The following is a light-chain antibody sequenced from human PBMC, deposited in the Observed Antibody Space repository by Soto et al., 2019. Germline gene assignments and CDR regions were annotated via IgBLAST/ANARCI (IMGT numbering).Light chain of an antibody. CDR3: QQYAVWPPQT. CDR2: GAS. Sequence: EIVMPRSPATLSVSPGARATLSCRASQTVIRNLAWYQQKPGQTPRLLIFGASTRATGIPARFSGSGSGTEFTLTISSLQPEDFAVYYCQQYAVWPPQTFGQGTKVDIK. CDR1: QTVIRN. J-gene: IGKJ1*01. V-gene: IGKV3-15*01.